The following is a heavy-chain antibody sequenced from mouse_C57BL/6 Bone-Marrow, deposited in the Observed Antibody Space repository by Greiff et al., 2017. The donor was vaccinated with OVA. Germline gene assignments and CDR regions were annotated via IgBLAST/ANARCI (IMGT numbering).Heavy chain of an antibody. CDR3: ARGYYGSSWYFDY. CDR1: GYAFSSSW. D-gene: IGHD1-1*01. CDR2: IYPGDGDT. Sequence: QVQLQQSGPELVKPGASVKISCKASGYAFSSSWMNWVKQRPGKGLEWIGRIYPGDGDTNYNGKFKGKATLTADKSSSTVYMQLSSLTSEDSAVYFCARGYYGSSWYFDYWGQGTTLTVSS. V-gene: IGHV1-82*01. J-gene: IGHJ2*01.